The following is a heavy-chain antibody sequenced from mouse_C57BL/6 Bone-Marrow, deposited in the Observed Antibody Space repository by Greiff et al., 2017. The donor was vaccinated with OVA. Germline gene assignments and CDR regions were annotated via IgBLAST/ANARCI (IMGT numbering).Heavy chain of an antibody. CDR2: INPNNGGT. CDR3: ARHYYGSSLFAY. CDR1: GYTFTDYY. V-gene: IGHV1-26*01. Sequence: EVQLQQSGPELVKPGASVKISCKASGYTFTDYYMNWVKQSHGKSLEWIGDINPNNGGTSYNQKFKGKATLTVDKPSSTAYMELRSLTSEDSAVYYCARHYYGSSLFAYWGQGTLVTVSA. J-gene: IGHJ3*01. D-gene: IGHD1-1*01.